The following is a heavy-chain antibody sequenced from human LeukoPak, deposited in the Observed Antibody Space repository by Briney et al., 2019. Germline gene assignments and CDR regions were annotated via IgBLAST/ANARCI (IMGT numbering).Heavy chain of an antibody. D-gene: IGHD3-3*01. CDR3: ARDRYDFWSGQGTNFDY. CDR1: GYTFTSYA. CDR2: INAGNGNT. V-gene: IGHV1-3*01. Sequence: ASVKVSCKASGYTFTSYAMHWVRQAPGQRLEWMGWINAGNGNTKYSQKFQGRVTITRDTSASTAYMELSSLRSDDTAVYYCARDRYDFWSGQGTNFDYWGQGTLVTVSS. J-gene: IGHJ4*02.